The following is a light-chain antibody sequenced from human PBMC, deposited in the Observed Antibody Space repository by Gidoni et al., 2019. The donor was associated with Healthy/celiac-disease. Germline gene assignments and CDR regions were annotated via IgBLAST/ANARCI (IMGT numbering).Light chain of an antibody. CDR1: NIGSKS. V-gene: IGLV3-21*02. CDR2: DDS. CDR3: QVWDSSSDHWV. Sequence: SYVLTQPPSVSVAPGQPARITCGGNNIGSKSVHWYQQKPGQAPVLVVYDDSDRPSGILERFSGSTTGNTATLTISRVEAGDEAAYYCQVWDSSSDHWVFGGGTKLTVL. J-gene: IGLJ3*02.